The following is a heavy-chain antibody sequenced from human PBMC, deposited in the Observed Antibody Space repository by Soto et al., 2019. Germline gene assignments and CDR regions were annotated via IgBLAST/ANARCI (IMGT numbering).Heavy chain of an antibody. CDR3: ARDGDNWNDEAEDAFDI. V-gene: IGHV1-18*01. CDR2: ISAYNGNT. Sequence: QVQLVQSGAEVKKPGASVKVSCKASGYTFTSYGISWVRQAPGQGLEWMGWISAYNGNTNYAQKLQVRVTMTTDTPTSTAYMELRSMRSDDTAVYYCARDGDNWNDEAEDAFDIWGQGTMVTVSS. D-gene: IGHD1-1*01. CDR1: GYTFTSYG. J-gene: IGHJ3*02.